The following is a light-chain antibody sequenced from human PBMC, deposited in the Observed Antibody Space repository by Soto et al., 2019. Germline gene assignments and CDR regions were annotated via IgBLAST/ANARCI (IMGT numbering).Light chain of an antibody. J-gene: IGKJ1*01. CDR1: QSVSPW. V-gene: IGKV1-5*03. CDR3: QQTYNPPRT. CDR2: QAS. Sequence: DIHMTQSPSTLSVSVRDRVTITCRASQSVSPWLAWYQQKPGKAPRLLIYQASTLESGVPSRFSGSGTGTEFTLTISSLQPDDFATYYCQQTYNPPRTFGQGTKVESK.